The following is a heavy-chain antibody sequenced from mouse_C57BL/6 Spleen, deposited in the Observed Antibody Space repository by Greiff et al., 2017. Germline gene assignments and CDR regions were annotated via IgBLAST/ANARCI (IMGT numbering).Heavy chain of an antibody. CDR2: IDPETGGT. J-gene: IGHJ1*03. CDR1: GYTFTDYE. D-gene: IGHD4-1*01. CDR3: TRETWDWYFDV. V-gene: IGHV1-15*01. Sequence: VQLQQSGAELVRPGASVTLSCKASGYTFTDYEMHWVKQTPVHGLEWIGAIDPETGGTAYNQKFKGKAILTADKSSSTAYMELRSLTSEDSAVYYCTRETWDWYFDVWGTGTTVTVSS.